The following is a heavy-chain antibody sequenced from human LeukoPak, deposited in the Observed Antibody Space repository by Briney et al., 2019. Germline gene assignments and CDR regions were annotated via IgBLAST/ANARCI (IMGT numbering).Heavy chain of an antibody. J-gene: IGHJ4*02. CDR1: GFTNSSYS. CDR3: ARDSTQGYGGNSDY. Sequence: GGSLRLSFAACGFTNSSYSMNWVRQAPGKGLEGVSYISSSSSTMYYADSVKGRFTISRDNAKNSLYLQMNSLRGEDTAVYYCARDSTQGYGGNSDYWGQGTLVTVSS. D-gene: IGHD4-23*01. V-gene: IGHV3-48*01. CDR2: ISSSSSTM.